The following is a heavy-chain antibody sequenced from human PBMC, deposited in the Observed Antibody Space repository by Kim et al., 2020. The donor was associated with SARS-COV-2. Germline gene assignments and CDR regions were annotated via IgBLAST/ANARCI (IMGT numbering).Heavy chain of an antibody. D-gene: IGHD2-8*01. J-gene: IGHJ6*02. CDR3: ARGVLMVYAIGERYGMDV. CDR2: ISSSSSYI. CDR1: GFTFSSYS. V-gene: IGHV3-21*01. Sequence: GGSLRLSCAASGFTFSSYSMNWVRPAPGKGLEWVSSISSSSSYIYYADSVKGRFTISRDNAKNSLYLQMNSLRAEDTAVYYCARGVLMVYAIGERYGMDVWGQGATVTFSS.